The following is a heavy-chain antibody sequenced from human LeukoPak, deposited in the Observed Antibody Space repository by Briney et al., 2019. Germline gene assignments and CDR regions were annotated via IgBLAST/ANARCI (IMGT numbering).Heavy chain of an antibody. V-gene: IGHV1-18*01. D-gene: IGHD6-6*01. CDR3: ARGGPFPSGSSSREYYLDY. CDR1: GYDFINYG. CDR2: RSIYNGNT. J-gene: IGHJ4*02. Sequence: ASVKVSCKASGYDFINYGISWVRQAPGQGLEWMGWRSIYNGNTDYKLQGRVTMTTDTSTSTAYMEVRSLRSDDTAVYYCARGGPFPSGSSSREYYLDYWGQGTLVIVSS.